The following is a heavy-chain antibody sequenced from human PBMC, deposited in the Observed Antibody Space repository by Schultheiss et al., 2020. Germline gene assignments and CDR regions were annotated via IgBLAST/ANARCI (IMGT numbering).Heavy chain of an antibody. CDR3: ARHALGYCSGGSCLPRFDP. D-gene: IGHD2-15*01. V-gene: IGHV4-59*01. Sequence: SQTLSLTCTVSGGSISSYYWSWIRQPPGKGLEWIGYIYYSGSTNYNPSLKSRVTISVDTSKNQFSLKLSSVTAADTAVYYCARHALGYCSGGSCLPRFDPWGQGTLVTVS. J-gene: IGHJ5*02. CDR2: IYYSGST. CDR1: GGSISSYY.